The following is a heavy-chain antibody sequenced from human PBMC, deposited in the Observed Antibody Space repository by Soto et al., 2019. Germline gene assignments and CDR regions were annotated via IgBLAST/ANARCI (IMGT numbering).Heavy chain of an antibody. CDR2: ISYDGSNK. D-gene: IGHD3-16*02. J-gene: IGHJ6*02. CDR3: AKDHQLRPVIPVYYYYGMDV. Sequence: QVQLVESGGGVVQPGRSLRLSCAASGFTFSRYGMHWVRQAPGKVLEWVAVISYDGSNKYYADSVKGRFTISRDNSKNTLYLQMNSLRAEDTAVYYCAKDHQLRPVIPVYYYYGMDVWGQGTTVTVSS. V-gene: IGHV3-30*18. CDR1: GFTFSRYG.